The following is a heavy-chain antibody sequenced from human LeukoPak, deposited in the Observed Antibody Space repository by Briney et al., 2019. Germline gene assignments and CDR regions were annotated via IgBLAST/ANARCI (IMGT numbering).Heavy chain of an antibody. V-gene: IGHV4-31*03. CDR2: NYYRGST. J-gene: IGHJ3*02. D-gene: IGHD4-23*01. CDR1: GCPISSGGYY. Sequence: SQTLSLTCTVSGCPISSGGYYWSWIRQHPGKGLEWIGYNYYRGSTYYNPSLKGRVTISVDTSKIQFSLKLSSVTAAGTAVYYCASSVSPTVDDAFDIWVQGTMVTVSS. CDR3: ASSVSPTVDDAFDI.